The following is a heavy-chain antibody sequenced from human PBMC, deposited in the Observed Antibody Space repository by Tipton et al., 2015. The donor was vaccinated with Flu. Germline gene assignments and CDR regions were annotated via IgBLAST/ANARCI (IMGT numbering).Heavy chain of an antibody. D-gene: IGHD3-10*01. J-gene: IGHJ6*02. Sequence: VQLVQSGGGLIQPGGSLRLSCAASGFSVSSNYMNWVRQAPGKGLEWVSVIHREGDTDYADSVKGRFTVSRDNSKNTLYLQMNSLRADDTAMYYCARDPLRRTGALGVWGRGTTVTVSS. CDR1: GFSVSSNY. CDR3: ARDPLRRTGALGV. V-gene: IGHV3-53*01. CDR2: IHREGDT.